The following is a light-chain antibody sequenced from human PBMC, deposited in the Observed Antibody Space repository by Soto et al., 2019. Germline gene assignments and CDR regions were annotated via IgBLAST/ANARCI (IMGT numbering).Light chain of an antibody. V-gene: IGLV2-14*01. J-gene: IGLJ1*01. CDR1: SSDIGSYNY. CDR2: EVS. CDR3: SSHTTYSTRV. Sequence: QSVLTQPASVSGSPGQSIAISCTGTSSDIGSYNYVSWYQQHPGKAPKLMIHEVSNRPSGVSGRFSGSKSGNTASLTISGLQADVEADYYCSSHTTYSTRVFGTGTKVTVL.